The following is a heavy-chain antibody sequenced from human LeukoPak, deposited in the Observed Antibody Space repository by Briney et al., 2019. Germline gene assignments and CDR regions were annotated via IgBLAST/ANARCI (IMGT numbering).Heavy chain of an antibody. V-gene: IGHV4-4*07. CDR3: TREAGSWFQTYYYYYYYMDV. J-gene: IGHJ6*03. D-gene: IGHD6-13*01. Sequence: PSETLSLTCTVSGGSISSYYWSWIRRPAGKGLEWIGRIYTSGSTNYNPSPKSRVTMSVDTSKNQFSLKLSSVTAADTAVYYCTREAGSWFQTYYYYYYYMDVWGKGTTVTISS. CDR2: IYTSGST. CDR1: GGSISSYY.